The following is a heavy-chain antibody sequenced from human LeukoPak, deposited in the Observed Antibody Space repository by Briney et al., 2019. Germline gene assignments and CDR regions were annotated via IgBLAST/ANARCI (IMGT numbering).Heavy chain of an antibody. D-gene: IGHD3-10*01. J-gene: IGHJ4*02. CDR3: ARDGVRYYFDY. Sequence: PSETLSLTCTVSGYSISSGYYWGWIRQTPGKGLDWIGSIYHSGRTSYNPSLKSRVTISVDTSKNQFSLKLSSVTAADTAVYYCARDGVRYYFDYWGQGTLVTVSS. V-gene: IGHV4-38-2*02. CDR1: GYSISSGYY. CDR2: IYHSGRT.